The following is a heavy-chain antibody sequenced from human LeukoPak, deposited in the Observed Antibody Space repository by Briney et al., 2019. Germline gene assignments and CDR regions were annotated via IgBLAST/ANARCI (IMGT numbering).Heavy chain of an antibody. CDR1: GYTFTGYY. Sequence: ASVKVSCKASGYTFTGYYLHWARQAPGQGLEWMGWINPNTGGTKSAQNFQGRVTVTRDTSISTAYVELSSLTSDDTAVYFCARGLLGATTTFDYWGQGTLVTVS. D-gene: IGHD1-26*01. CDR2: INPNTGGT. V-gene: IGHV1-2*02. CDR3: ARGLLGATTTFDY. J-gene: IGHJ4*02.